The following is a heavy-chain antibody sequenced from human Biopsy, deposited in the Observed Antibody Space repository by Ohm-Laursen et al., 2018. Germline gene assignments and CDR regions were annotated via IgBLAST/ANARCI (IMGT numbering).Heavy chain of an antibody. J-gene: IGHJ4*02. CDR3: ARAVAGTGGVFDS. V-gene: IGHV1-46*01. CDR1: GYIFTSYY. D-gene: IGHD6-19*01. CDR2: INPSGGST. Sequence: ASVKVSCKTSGYIFTSYYIHWVRQAPGQGLGWMASINPSGGSTTYAQRFQGRLIMTRDTSTSSIYMELSSLRSEDTAIYFCARAVAGTGGVFDSWGQGTLVTVSS.